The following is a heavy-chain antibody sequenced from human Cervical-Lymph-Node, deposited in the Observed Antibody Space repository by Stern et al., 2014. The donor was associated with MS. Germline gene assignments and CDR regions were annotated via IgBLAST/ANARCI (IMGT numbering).Heavy chain of an antibody. CDR3: ARDGTTYCGGVFSQPAY. CDR1: GFIFSHFA. Sequence: VQLVESGGDVVQPGRSLRLSCAASGFIFSHFAMHWVRQAPGKGLEWVAVVSFDGGKAFYADSVKGRFTISRDNSRHTLFLQMNSLRPDDTAVYYCARDGTTYCGGVFSQPAYWGQGTLVTVSS. V-gene: IGHV3-30*04. CDR2: VSFDGGKA. D-gene: IGHD2-21*01. J-gene: IGHJ4*02.